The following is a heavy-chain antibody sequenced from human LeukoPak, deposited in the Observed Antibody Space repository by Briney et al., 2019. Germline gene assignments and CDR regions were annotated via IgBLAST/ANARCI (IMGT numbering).Heavy chain of an antibody. CDR2: IWSDATNK. V-gene: IGHV3-33*01. D-gene: IGHD3-10*01. J-gene: IGHJ4*02. CDR3: ARQTYYYGSGTYYDYFDY. Sequence: PGRCLRLSCAASGFTFSSYDMHWVRQGPGKGLEWVTVIWSDATNKYYADSVKGRFTISRDNSTNTLYLQMNSLRAEDTAVYFCARQTYYYGSGTYYDYFDYWGQGTLVIISS. CDR1: GFTFSSYD.